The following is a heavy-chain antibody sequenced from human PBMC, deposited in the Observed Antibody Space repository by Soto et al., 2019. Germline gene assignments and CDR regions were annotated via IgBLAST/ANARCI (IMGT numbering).Heavy chain of an antibody. Sequence: HPGGSLRLSCAASGFTFSSYGMHWVRQAPGKGLEWVAVISYDGSNKYYADSVKGRFTISRDNSKNTLYLQMNSLRAEDTAVYYCAKSGIEYIAVAYPYYFDDWGQGTLVTVSS. V-gene: IGHV3-30*18. D-gene: IGHD6-19*01. J-gene: IGHJ4*02. CDR1: GFTFSSYG. CDR2: ISYDGSNK. CDR3: AKSGIEYIAVAYPYYFDD.